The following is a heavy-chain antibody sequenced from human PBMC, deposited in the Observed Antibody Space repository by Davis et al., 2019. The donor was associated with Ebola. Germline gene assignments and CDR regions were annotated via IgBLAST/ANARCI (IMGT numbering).Heavy chain of an antibody. CDR3: ARGGRYYYYGMDV. Sequence: PGGSLRLSCAASGFTFSSYEMNWVRQAPGKGLEWVSYISSSGSTIYYADSVKGRFTISRDNAENSLYLQMNSLRAEDTAVYYCARGGRYYYYGMDVWGQGTTVTVSS. V-gene: IGHV3-48*03. CDR2: ISSSGSTI. D-gene: IGHD5-12*01. CDR1: GFTFSSYE. J-gene: IGHJ6*02.